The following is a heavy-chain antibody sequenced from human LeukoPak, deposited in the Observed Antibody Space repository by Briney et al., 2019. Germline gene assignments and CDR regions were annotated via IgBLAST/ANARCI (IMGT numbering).Heavy chain of an antibody. CDR1: GGSFSGYY. J-gene: IGHJ6*03. CDR2: INHSGST. D-gene: IGHD3-10*01. Sequence: SETLSLTCAVYGGSFSGYYWSWIRQPPGKGLEWIGEINHSGSTNYNPSLKSRVTISVDTSKNQFSLKLSSVTAADTAVYYCARRTDGSGNYYYYYMDVWGKGTTVTISS. V-gene: IGHV4-34*01. CDR3: ARRTDGSGNYYYYYMDV.